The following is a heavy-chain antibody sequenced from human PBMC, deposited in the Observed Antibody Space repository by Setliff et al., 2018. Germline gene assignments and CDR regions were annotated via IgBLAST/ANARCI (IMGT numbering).Heavy chain of an antibody. D-gene: IGHD3-3*01. V-gene: IGHV3-30*04. CDR1: GFTFSSYA. CDR2: IWYDGSNK. J-gene: IGHJ4*02. CDR3: ARSRLRFLEWLLYPTGFDY. Sequence: LRLSCAASGFTFSSYAMHWVRQAPGKGLEWVAVIWYDGSNKYYGDSVKGRFTISRDNSKNTLYLQMNSLRAEDTAVYYCARSRLRFLEWLLYPTGFDYWGQGTLVTVSS.